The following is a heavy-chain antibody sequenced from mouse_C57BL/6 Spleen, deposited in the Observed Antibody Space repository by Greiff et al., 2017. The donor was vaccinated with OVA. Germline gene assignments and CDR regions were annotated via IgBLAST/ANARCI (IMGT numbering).Heavy chain of an antibody. CDR1: GYPFPAYE. Sequence: VQLQQSGAELVRPGASVTLSCKASGYPFPAYEMHWVKQTPVHGLEWIGAIDLETGGPASNQKFKGKALLTAAKSSSTAYMELRSLTSEDSAVYYCTRRGIDYWGQGTTLTVAS. CDR3: TRRGIDY. CDR2: IDLETGGP. V-gene: IGHV1-15*01. J-gene: IGHJ2*01.